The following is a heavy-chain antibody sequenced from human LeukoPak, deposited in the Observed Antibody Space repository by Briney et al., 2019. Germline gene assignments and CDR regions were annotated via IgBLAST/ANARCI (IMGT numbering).Heavy chain of an antibody. CDR1: GFTFSSYS. CDR3: AKKAQYDGHYPLDY. CDR2: TSDRGDYT. D-gene: IGHD4/OR15-4a*01. Sequence: GGSLRLSCAASGFTFSSYSMSWVRQAPGKGLEWVSGTSDRGDYTYYADSVKGRFTISRDTPKNTLYLQMNSLRAEDTALYFCAKKAQYDGHYPLDYWGQGTLVTVSA. J-gene: IGHJ4*02. V-gene: IGHV3-23*01.